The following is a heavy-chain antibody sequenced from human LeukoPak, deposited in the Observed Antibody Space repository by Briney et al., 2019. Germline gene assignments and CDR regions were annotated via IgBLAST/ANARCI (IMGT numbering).Heavy chain of an antibody. CDR2: MSSSTRTI. J-gene: IGHJ4*02. CDR3: ASGFDSRFFDR. V-gene: IGHV3-48*04. CDR1: GFTFSSYS. D-gene: IGHD3-22*01. Sequence: GGSLRLSCAASGFTFSSYSMSWVRQAPGKGLEWVSYMSSSTRTIYYADSVKGRFTISRDNAKNSLYLQMNSLRAEDTAVYYCASGFDSRFFDRWGQGALVTVSS.